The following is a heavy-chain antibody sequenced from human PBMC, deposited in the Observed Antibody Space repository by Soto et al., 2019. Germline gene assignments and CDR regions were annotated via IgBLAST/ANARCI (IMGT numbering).Heavy chain of an antibody. D-gene: IGHD3-3*01. Sequence: GSLRLSCAASGFTFSSYAMSWVRQAPGKGLEWVSAVSGSGGSRYYTDSVKDRFSISRDNSKNTLFLQMNGLRAEDTAVYYFVKDASLMFWSGYYKAFDYWGQGTLVTVSS. CDR2: VSGSGGSR. J-gene: IGHJ4*02. CDR1: GFTFSSYA. CDR3: VKDASLMFWSGYYKAFDY. V-gene: IGHV3-23*01.